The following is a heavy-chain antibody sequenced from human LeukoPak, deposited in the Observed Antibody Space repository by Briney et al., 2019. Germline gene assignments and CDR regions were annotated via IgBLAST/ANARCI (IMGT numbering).Heavy chain of an antibody. J-gene: IGHJ4*02. Sequence: SQTLSLTCAISGDSVSSAWNWIRQSPSRGLEWLGRTYYSSKWYTDYAVSVKGRVSINPDTSKNQLSLQLSSVTLEDTAVYYCARGWLRSGFDLWGQGTLVTVSS. CDR2: TYYSSKWYT. V-gene: IGHV6-1*01. CDR1: GDSVSSA. D-gene: IGHD5-12*01. CDR3: ARGWLRSGFDL.